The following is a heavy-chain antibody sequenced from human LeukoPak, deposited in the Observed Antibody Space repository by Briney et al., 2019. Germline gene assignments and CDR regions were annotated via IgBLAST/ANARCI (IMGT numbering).Heavy chain of an antibody. CDR3: ARTRAGYCSGGSCPDYYYYGMDV. V-gene: IGHV4-61*01. CDR2: IYYSGST. Sequence: SETLSLTCTVSGGSVSSGSYYWSWIRQPPGKGLEWIGYIYYSGSTNYNPSLKSRVTISVDTSKNQFSLKLSSVTAADTAVYYCARTRAGYCSGGSCPDYYYYGMDVWGQGTTVTVSS. CDR1: GGSVSSGSYY. J-gene: IGHJ6*02. D-gene: IGHD2-15*01.